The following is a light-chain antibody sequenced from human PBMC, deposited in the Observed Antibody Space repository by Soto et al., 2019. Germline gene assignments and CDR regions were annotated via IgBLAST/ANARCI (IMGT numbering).Light chain of an antibody. V-gene: IGLV3-27*01. CDR1: VLTKKC. J-gene: IGLJ3*02. CDR3: YSAPDNNLV. Sequence: SYELTQPSSVSVSPGQRARITCTRDVLTKKCARWFQREPGQAPVVVTYQDSERPSGIPERFSGSSSGTTVTLTISGARVEDEAAFYCYSAPDNNLVFGGGTQLTVL. CDR2: QDS.